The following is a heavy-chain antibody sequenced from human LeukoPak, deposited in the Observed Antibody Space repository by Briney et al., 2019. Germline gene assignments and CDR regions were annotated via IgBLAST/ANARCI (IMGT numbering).Heavy chain of an antibody. D-gene: IGHD3-10*01. V-gene: IGHV3-21*01. CDR1: GLTFSSYS. J-gene: IGHJ6*02. CDR2: ISSSSFYI. Sequence: GGSLRLSCLASGLTFSSYSMNWVRQAPGKGLEWVSSISSSSFYIYYADSVKGRFTISRDNANNSLYLQMNSLRAEDTAVYYCGGPGASDYGMDVWGQGTTVTVSS. CDR3: GGPGASDYGMDV.